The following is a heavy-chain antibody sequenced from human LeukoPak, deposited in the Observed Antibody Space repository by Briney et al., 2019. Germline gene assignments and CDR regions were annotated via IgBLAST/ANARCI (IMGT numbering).Heavy chain of an antibody. J-gene: IGHJ4*02. CDR2: INPSGGST. V-gene: IGHV1-46*01. CDR3: ARDITVFSGTAKVAATLRDY. Sequence: ASVKVSCKASGYTFTSYYMHWVRQAPGQGLEWVGIINPSGGSTSYAQKFKGRVTMTRDTSTSTVYMELSSLRSEDTAVYYCARDITVFSGTAKVAATLRDYWGQGTLVTVSS. D-gene: IGHD2-15*01. CDR1: GYTFTSYY.